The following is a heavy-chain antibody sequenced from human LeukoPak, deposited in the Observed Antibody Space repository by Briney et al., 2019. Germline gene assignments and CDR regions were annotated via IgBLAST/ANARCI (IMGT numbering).Heavy chain of an antibody. J-gene: IGHJ4*02. Sequence: AGGSLRLSCAASGFTFSSYSMNWVRQAPGKGLEWVSYISSSSSTIYYADPVKGRFTIPRDTAKNSLYLQMTSLRAEDTAVYYCARAPARWCSSTSCYGGAFDYWGQGTLGTVSS. D-gene: IGHD2-2*01. V-gene: IGHV3-48*01. CDR1: GFTFSSYS. CDR3: ARAPARWCSSTSCYGGAFDY. CDR2: ISSSSSTI.